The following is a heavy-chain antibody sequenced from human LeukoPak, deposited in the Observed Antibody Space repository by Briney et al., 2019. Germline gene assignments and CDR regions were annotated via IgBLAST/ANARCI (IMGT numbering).Heavy chain of an antibody. D-gene: IGHD6-19*01. CDR1: GGSISSSSYY. J-gene: IGHJ4*02. Sequence: SETLSLTCTVSGGSISSSSYYWGWIRQPPGKGLEWIGSIYYSGSTYYNPSLKSRVTISVDTSKNQFSLKLSSVTAADTAVYYCARGSIAVADYYFDYWGQGTLVTVSS. V-gene: IGHV4-39*07. CDR3: ARGSIAVADYYFDY. CDR2: IYYSGST.